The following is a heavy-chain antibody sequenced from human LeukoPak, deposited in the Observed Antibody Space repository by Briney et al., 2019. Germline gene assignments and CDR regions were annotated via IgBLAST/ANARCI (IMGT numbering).Heavy chain of an antibody. CDR3: ARRPPTDYEIDY. J-gene: IGHJ4*02. CDR1: GGSISGINYW. V-gene: IGHV4-39*01. D-gene: IGHD4-17*01. CDR2: FHYSGIT. Sequence: SETLSLSCTVSGGSISGINYWWVWFRQPPGKVLEWIGSFHYSGITSYKPSLRSRVTMPVDTSKNQFSLKLSSVTAADTAVYYCARRPPTDYEIDYWGQGTLVTVSS.